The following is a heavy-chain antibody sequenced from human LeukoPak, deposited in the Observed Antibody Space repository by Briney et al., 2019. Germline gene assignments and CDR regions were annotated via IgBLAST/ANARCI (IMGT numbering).Heavy chain of an antibody. CDR2: INHSGST. CDR1: GGSISSSSYY. CDR3: ARGRGYSGYDPVDY. D-gene: IGHD5-12*01. Sequence: PSETLSLTCTVSGGSISSSSYYWGWIRQPPGKGLEWIGEINHSGSTNYNPSLKSRVTISVDTSKNQFSLKLSSVTAADTAVYYCARGRGYSGYDPVDYWGQGTLVTVSS. V-gene: IGHV4-39*07. J-gene: IGHJ4*02.